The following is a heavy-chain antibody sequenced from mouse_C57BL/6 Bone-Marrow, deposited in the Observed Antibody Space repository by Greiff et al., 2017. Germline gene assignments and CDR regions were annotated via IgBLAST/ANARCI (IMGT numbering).Heavy chain of an antibody. CDR3: AGLFYYYGSSLWYAMDY. J-gene: IGHJ4*01. Sequence: VQLQESGPGLVAPSQSLSITCTVSGFSLTSYAISWVRQPPGQGLEWLGVIWTGGGTNSNSALKSRLSISKDNSKSQVFLKMNRLQTDDTARYYCAGLFYYYGSSLWYAMDYWGQGTSVTVSS. CDR1: GFSLTSYA. D-gene: IGHD1-1*01. CDR2: IWTGGGT. V-gene: IGHV2-9-1*01.